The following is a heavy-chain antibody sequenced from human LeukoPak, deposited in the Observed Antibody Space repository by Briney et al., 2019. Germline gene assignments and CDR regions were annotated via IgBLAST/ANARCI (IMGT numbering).Heavy chain of an antibody. CDR2: IWYDGSNK. J-gene: IGHJ5*02. D-gene: IGHD2-2*01. V-gene: IGHV3-33*01. CDR1: GFTFSSYG. CDR3: ARPSPIVVVPAPIQSGYSGYDLGWFAP. Sequence: GGSLRLSCAASGFTFSSYGMHWVRQAPGKGLEWVAVIWYDGSNKYYADSVKGRFTISRDNSKNTLYLQMNSLRDEDTAVYYCARPSPIVVVPAPIQSGYSGYDLGWFAPWGQGTLFTVSS.